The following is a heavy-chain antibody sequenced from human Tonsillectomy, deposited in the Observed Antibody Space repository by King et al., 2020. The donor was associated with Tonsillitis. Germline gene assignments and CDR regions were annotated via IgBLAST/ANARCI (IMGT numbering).Heavy chain of an antibody. D-gene: IGHD3-22*01. CDR1: GFTFSSYS. V-gene: IGHV3-21*01. CDR3: QTGHYYGSSGYYRAFDI. CDR2: ISSSSSYI. J-gene: IGHJ3*02. Sequence: QLVQSGGGLVKPGGSLRLSCAASGFTFSSYSMNWVRQAPGKGLEWVSSISSSSSYIYYADSVKGRFTISRDNAKNSLYLQMNSLRAEDTAVYYCQTGHYYGSSGYYRAFDIWGQGTMVTVSS.